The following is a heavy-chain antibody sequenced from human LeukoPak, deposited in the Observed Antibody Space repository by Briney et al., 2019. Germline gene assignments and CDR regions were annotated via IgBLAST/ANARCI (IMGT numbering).Heavy chain of an antibody. CDR3: ARFNWGGYYFDS. Sequence: SGTLSLTCTVSNGSITSHYWSWIRQSPGKGLEWIGYVYYSGSTSYNPSLKSRVTVSMDTSKKQFSLIMKSVSGADTAVYFCARFNWGGYYFDSWGQGALVTVSS. J-gene: IGHJ4*02. V-gene: IGHV4-59*08. D-gene: IGHD7-27*01. CDR1: NGSITSHY. CDR2: VYYSGST.